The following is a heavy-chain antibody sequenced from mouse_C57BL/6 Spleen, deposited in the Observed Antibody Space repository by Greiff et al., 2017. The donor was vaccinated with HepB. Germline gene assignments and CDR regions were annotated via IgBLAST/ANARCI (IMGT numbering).Heavy chain of an antibody. Sequence: VQLKESGAELVRPGASVKLSCTASGFNIKDDYMHWVKQRPEQGLEWIGWIDPENGDTEYASKFQGKATITADTSSNTAYLQLSSLTSEDTAVYYCTPSYYYGSSPFAYWGQGTLVTVSA. CDR2: IDPENGDT. J-gene: IGHJ3*01. CDR3: TPSYYYGSSPFAY. CDR1: GFNIKDDY. D-gene: IGHD1-1*01. V-gene: IGHV14-4*01.